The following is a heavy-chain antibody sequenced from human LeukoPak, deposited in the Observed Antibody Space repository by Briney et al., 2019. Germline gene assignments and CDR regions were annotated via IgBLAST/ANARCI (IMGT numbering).Heavy chain of an antibody. Sequence: GASVKVSCKASGYSFTGYYIHWVRQAPGQGLEWMGWINPNSGGTNYAQKFQGRVTMTRDTSISTAYMELSRLRSDDTAVYYCAREPLVMVRGPQFDPWGQGTLVTVSS. CDR3: AREPLVMVRGPQFDP. J-gene: IGHJ5*02. CDR1: GYSFTGYY. V-gene: IGHV1-2*02. D-gene: IGHD3-10*01. CDR2: INPNSGGT.